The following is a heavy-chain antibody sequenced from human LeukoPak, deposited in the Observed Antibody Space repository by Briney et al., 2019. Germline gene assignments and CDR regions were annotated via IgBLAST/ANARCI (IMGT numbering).Heavy chain of an antibody. Sequence: SVKVSCKASGGTFSSYAISWVRQAPGQGLEWMGGIIPIFGTANYAQKFQGRVTITADESTSTAYMELSSLRSEDTAVYYCARGPTVGAVAYYYYGMDVWGQGTTVTVSS. V-gene: IGHV1-69*13. CDR1: GGTFSSYA. D-gene: IGHD1-26*01. CDR3: ARGPTVGAVAYYYYGMDV. J-gene: IGHJ6*02. CDR2: IIPIFGTA.